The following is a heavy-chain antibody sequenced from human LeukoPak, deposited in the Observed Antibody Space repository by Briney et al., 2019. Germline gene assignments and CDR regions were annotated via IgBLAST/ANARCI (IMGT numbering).Heavy chain of an antibody. V-gene: IGHV4-39*01. CDR1: GGSISSYY. CDR2: IYYSGST. CDR3: ARTELTYYYYMDV. Sequence: TLSLTCTVSGGSISSYYWGWIRQPPGKGLEWIGSIYYSGSTYYNPSLKSRVTISVDTSKNQFSLKLSSVTAADTAVYYCARTELTYYYYMDVWGKGTTVTVSS. D-gene: IGHD1-14*01. J-gene: IGHJ6*03.